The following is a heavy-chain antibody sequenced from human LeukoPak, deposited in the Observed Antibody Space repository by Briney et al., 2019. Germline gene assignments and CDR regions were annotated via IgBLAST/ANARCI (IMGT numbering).Heavy chain of an antibody. CDR2: IKQDGSEK. Sequence: GGSLRLSCATSGFTFSSYWMNWVRQAPGKGLEWVANIKQDGSEKYYVDSVKGRFTISRDNAKNSLYLQMNSLRADDTAVYYCARGGGYAWDYWGQGTLVTVSS. V-gene: IGHV3-7*01. CDR3: ARGGGYAWDY. D-gene: IGHD5-12*01. J-gene: IGHJ4*02. CDR1: GFTFSSYW.